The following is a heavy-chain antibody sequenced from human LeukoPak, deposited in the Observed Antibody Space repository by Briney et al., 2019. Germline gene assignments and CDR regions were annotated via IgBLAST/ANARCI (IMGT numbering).Heavy chain of an antibody. CDR1: GGTFSSYA. CDR3: ASKGSPTGYYFDY. J-gene: IGHJ4*02. CDR2: IIPIFGTA. V-gene: IGHV1-69*06. Sequence: ASVKVSCKASGGTFSSYAISWVRQAPGQGLEWMGGIIPIFGTANYAQKFQGRVTITADKSTSTAYMELSSLRSEDTAVYYCASKGSPTGYYFDYWGQGTLVTVSS. D-gene: IGHD3-10*01.